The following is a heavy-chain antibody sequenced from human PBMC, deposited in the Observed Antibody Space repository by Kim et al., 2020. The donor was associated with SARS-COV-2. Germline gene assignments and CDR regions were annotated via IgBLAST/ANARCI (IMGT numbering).Heavy chain of an antibody. D-gene: IGHD6-13*01. V-gene: IGHV3-30*18. CDR1: GFTLSENG. J-gene: IGHJ4*02. CDR3: VKDRNRSWSFDY. Sequence: GGSLRLSCAASGFTLSENGMHWVRQAPGKGLEWVSVISPDGKNKYYAYSVKGRFTISRDTSKSMLYLQMNRLRPEDTAVYYCVKDRNRSWSFDYWGQGTLVSVSS. CDR2: ISPDGKNK.